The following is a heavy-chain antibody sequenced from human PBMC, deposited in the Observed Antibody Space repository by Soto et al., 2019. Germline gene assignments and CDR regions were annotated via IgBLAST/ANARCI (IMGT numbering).Heavy chain of an antibody. J-gene: IGHJ4*02. V-gene: IGHV3-23*02. CDR1: VFTFSTSV. CDR2: GSGGSGST. CDR3: ARKQAGYFSGIDY. D-gene: IGHD2-15*01. Sequence: EVELSESGGGLVQPGGSLRLSCAASVFTFSTSVMSWVRQAPGKGLEWLGYIYGSGGSGSTLYNPSLKSRITLSVDTSKTQFSLNLSSVTVADTAVYFCARKQAGYFSGIDYWGQGTLVTVSS.